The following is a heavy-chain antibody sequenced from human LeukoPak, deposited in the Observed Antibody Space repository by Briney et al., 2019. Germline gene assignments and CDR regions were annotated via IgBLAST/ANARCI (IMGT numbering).Heavy chain of an antibody. D-gene: IGHD3-3*01. CDR3: AKPITISGATDAFDI. CDR1: GFTFNSYW. CDR2: IKQDGSEK. V-gene: IGHV3-7*01. J-gene: IGHJ3*02. Sequence: PGGSLRLSCVASGFTFNSYWMNWVRQAPGKGLEWVANIKQDGSEKYYVDSVKGRFTISRDNAKNSLYLQMNCLRAEDTAIYYCAKPITISGATDAFDIWGQGTMVTVSS.